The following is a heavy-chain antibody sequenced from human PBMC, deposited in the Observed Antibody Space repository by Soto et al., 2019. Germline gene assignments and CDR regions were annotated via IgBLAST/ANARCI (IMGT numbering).Heavy chain of an antibody. Sequence: GGSLRLSCAASGFTFSSYAMSWVRQAPGKGLEWVSAISGSGGSTYYADPVQGRFTISRDNSKNTLYLQMNSLRAEDTAVYYCAKDKGGWFDPWGQGTLVTVSS. D-gene: IGHD1-26*01. J-gene: IGHJ5*02. CDR2: ISGSGGST. V-gene: IGHV3-23*01. CDR3: AKDKGGWFDP. CDR1: GFTFSSYA.